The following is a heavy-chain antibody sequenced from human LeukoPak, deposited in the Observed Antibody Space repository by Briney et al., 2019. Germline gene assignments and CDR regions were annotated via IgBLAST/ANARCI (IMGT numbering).Heavy chain of an antibody. Sequence: ASVKVSCKASGYTFTSYDINWVRQATGQGLEWMGWMNPNSGNTGYAQKFRGRATMTRNTSISTAYMELSSLRSEDTAVYYCARVGSSSTSHDYWGQGTLVTVSS. D-gene: IGHD2-2*01. CDR3: ARVGSSSTSHDY. CDR1: GYTFTSYD. V-gene: IGHV1-8*01. J-gene: IGHJ4*02. CDR2: MNPNSGNT.